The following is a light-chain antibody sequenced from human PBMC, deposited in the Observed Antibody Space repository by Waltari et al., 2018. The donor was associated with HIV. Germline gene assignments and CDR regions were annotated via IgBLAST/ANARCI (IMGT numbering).Light chain of an antibody. V-gene: IGLV2-23*01. CDR1: SRDVGGYNF. J-gene: IGLJ1*01. CDR3: CSYTSSNTYV. Sequence: QSALTQPPSVSGSPGQAITISCTGTSRDVGGYNFVSWYQQHPGKAPKLMIYEGSKRPSGVSNRFSGSKSGNTASLTISGLQAEDEADYYCCSYTSSNTYVFGTGTEVSVL. CDR2: EGS.